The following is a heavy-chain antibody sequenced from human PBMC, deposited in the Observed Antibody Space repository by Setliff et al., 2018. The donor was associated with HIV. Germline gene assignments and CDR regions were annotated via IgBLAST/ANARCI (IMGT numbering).Heavy chain of an antibody. V-gene: IGHV3-49*04. CDR2: IRSKAYGGTT. Sequence: GVLRLSCTFSGFTFGDYAMSWVRQAPGKGLEWVGFIRSKAYGGTTEYAASVKGRFTISRDDSKSIAYLQMNSLRPEDTAVYYCVREKWRAFDIWGQGTMVTVSS. D-gene: IGHD2-8*01. CDR3: VREKWRAFDI. J-gene: IGHJ3*02. CDR1: GFTFGDYA.